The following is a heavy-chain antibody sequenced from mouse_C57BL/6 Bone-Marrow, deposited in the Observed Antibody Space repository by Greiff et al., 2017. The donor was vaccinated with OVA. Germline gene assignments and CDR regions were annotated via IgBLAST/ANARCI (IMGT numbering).Heavy chain of an antibody. CDR1: GYTFTDYY. Sequence: EVQLQQSGPELVKPGASVKISCKASGYTFTDYYMNWVKQSHGKSLEWIGDINPNNGGTSYNQKFKGKATLTVDKSSSTAYMELRSLTSEDSAVYYCARLNLLPGYFDVWGTGTTVTVSS. D-gene: IGHD1-1*01. CDR3: ARLNLLPGYFDV. V-gene: IGHV1-26*01. J-gene: IGHJ1*03. CDR2: INPNNGGT.